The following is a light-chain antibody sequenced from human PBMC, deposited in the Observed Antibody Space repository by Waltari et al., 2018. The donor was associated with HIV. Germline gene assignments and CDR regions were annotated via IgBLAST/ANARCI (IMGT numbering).Light chain of an antibody. Sequence: EIVLTQSPGTLSLSPGDRATLSCRASQIVGGNSLAWYQKKPGQAPRLLIYGPSTRAAGIPDRFSGCGSETDFTLTISRLEPEDCAVYYCQQYGSSEGFTFGPGTRVDI. CDR2: GPS. CDR1: QIVGGNS. V-gene: IGKV3-20*01. CDR3: QQYGSSEGFT. J-gene: IGKJ3*01.